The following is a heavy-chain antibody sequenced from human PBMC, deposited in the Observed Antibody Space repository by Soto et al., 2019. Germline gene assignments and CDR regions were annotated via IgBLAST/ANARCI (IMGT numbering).Heavy chain of an antibody. CDR1: GGSISSGGYY. CDR3: ARELVIAAPFYYYYYMDV. CDR2: IYYSGST. V-gene: IGHV4-31*03. Sequence: SETLSLTCTVSGGSISSGGYYWSWIRQHPGKGLEWIGYIYYSGSTYYNPSLKSRVTISVDTSKNQFSLKLSSVTAADTAVYYFARELVIAAPFYYYYYMDVWGKGTTVTVSS. J-gene: IGHJ6*03. D-gene: IGHD6-13*01.